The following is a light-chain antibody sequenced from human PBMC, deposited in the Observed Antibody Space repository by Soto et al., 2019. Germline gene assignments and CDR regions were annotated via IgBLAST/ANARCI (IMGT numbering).Light chain of an antibody. CDR2: AAS. Sequence: DIQMTQSPSSVSASVGDRVTLTCRASQGINSWLAWYQQKPGKAPKLLIYAASNLQSGVPSRFSGSGSWTDFTLTISSLQPEDFATYYCQQAYNFPRAFGGGTKVEIK. J-gene: IGKJ4*01. CDR3: QQAYNFPRA. V-gene: IGKV1-12*01. CDR1: QGINSW.